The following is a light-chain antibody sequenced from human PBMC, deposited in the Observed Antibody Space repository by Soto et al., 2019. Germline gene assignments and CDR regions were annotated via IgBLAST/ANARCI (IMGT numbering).Light chain of an antibody. CDR3: QQYGPAPWT. CDR1: QTVSGSY. J-gene: IGKJ1*01. CDR2: AAS. Sequence: EIVLTQSAGTLSLSPGERATLSCRASQTVSGSYLAWFQQKPGQAPRLLIYAASTRAAGVPDRFSGSGSGADFSLTNNRLEPEDFAVYYCQQYGPAPWTFGQGTKVEIK. V-gene: IGKV3-20*01.